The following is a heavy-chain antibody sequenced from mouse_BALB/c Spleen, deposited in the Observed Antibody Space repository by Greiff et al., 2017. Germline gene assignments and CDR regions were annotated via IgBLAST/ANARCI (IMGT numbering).Heavy chain of an antibody. CDR2: ISYDGSN. CDR1: GYSITSGYY. Sequence: EVKLVESGPGLVKPSQSLYLTCSVTGYSITSGYYWYWLRQAPGNKLEWMGYISYDGSNNYNPSLKNRISITRDTSKNQFCLKLNAVTTEDTATYYCARGLRRENDCWGQGTTRAVSA. V-gene: IGHV3-6*02. CDR3: ARGLRRENDC. D-gene: IGHD2-4*01. J-gene: IGHJ2*01.